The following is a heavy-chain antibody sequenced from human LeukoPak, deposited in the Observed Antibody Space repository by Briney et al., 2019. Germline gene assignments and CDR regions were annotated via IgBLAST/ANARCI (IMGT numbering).Heavy chain of an antibody. CDR2: ISNSGGST. CDR1: GFTFSSYA. Sequence: GGSLRLSCAASGFTFSSYAMSWVRQAPGKGLEWVSVISNSGGSTDYADSVKGRFTISRDNSKNTLYLQMNSLRAEDTAVYYCAKVRFGVTARYYFDYWGQGTLVTVSS. CDR3: AKVRFGVTARYYFDY. D-gene: IGHD3-10*01. V-gene: IGHV3-23*01. J-gene: IGHJ4*02.